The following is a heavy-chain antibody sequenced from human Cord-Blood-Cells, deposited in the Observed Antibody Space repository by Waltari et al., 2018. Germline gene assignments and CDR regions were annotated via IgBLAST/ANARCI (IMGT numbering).Heavy chain of an antibody. CDR2: IRYDGSNK. CDR1: GLTFSSHS. D-gene: IGHD1-26*01. V-gene: IGHV3-30*02. Sequence: QVQLVESGGGVVHPGGSLTRSCAASGLTFSSHSMPWVRQAPGKGLEWAAFIRYDGSNKYYADSVKGRFTISRDNSKNTLYLQMNSLRAEDTAVYYCAKDGREAADYWGQGTLVTVSS. CDR3: AKDGREAADY. J-gene: IGHJ4*02.